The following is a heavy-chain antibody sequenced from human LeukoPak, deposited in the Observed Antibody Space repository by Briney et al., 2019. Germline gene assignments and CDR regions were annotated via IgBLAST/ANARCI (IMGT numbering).Heavy chain of an antibody. D-gene: IGHD3-22*01. Sequence: GGSLRLSCAASGFTFSSYAMSWVRQAPGKGLEWVSVIYSGGSTYYADSVKGRFTISRDNSKNTLYLQMNSLRAEDTAVYYCARGQGYYDSSGYYEDYWGQGTLVTVSS. J-gene: IGHJ4*02. CDR2: IYSGGST. V-gene: IGHV3-53*01. CDR3: ARGQGYYDSSGYYEDY. CDR1: GFTFSSYA.